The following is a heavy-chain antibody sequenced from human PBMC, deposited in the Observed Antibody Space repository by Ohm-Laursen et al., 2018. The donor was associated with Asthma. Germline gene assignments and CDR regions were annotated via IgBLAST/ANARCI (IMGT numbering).Heavy chain of an antibody. CDR2: IYYSGST. Sequence: TLSLTCTVSGGSISSYYWSWIRQPPGKGLEWIGYIYYSGSTNYNPSLKSRVTISVDTSKNQFSLKLSSVTAADTAVYYCARDRYYYDSSGWPPDIWGQGTMVTVSS. CDR3: ARDRYYYDSSGWPPDI. D-gene: IGHD3-22*01. CDR1: GGSISSYY. J-gene: IGHJ3*02. V-gene: IGHV4-59*01.